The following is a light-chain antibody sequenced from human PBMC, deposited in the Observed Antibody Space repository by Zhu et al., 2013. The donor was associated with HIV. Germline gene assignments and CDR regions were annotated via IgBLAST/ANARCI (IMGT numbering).Light chain of an antibody. Sequence: EIVMTQSPATLSVSPGEGATLSCRASQSVRTNLAWYQLKPGQAPRLLIYGASTRASDVPARFSGSGSGTEFTLTITSLQSEDFAVYYCQQYDNWPPWTFGQGTKV. V-gene: IGKV3-15*01. CDR1: QSVRTN. J-gene: IGKJ1*01. CDR2: GAS. CDR3: QQYDNWPPWT.